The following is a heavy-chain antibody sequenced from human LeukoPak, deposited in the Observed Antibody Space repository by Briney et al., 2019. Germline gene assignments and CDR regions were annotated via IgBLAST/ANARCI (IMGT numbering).Heavy chain of an antibody. J-gene: IGHJ4*02. CDR3: AREPTMVRGVIIDY. Sequence: GASVKVSCKASGGTFSSYAISWVRQAPGQGLEWMGGIIPIFGTANYAQKFQGRVTITADESTSTAYMELSSLRSEDTAVYYCAREPTMVRGVIIDYWGQGTLVTVSS. CDR1: GGTFSSYA. CDR2: IIPIFGTA. D-gene: IGHD3-10*01. V-gene: IGHV1-69*01.